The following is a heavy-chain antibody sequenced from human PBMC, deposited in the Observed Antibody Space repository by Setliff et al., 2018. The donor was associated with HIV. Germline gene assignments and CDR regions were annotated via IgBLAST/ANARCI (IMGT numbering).Heavy chain of an antibody. D-gene: IGHD2-21*02. V-gene: IGHV4-38-2*01. CDR1: GYSISSGYY. J-gene: IGHJ3*01. Sequence: PSETLSLTCAVSGYSISSGYYWGWIRQPPGKGLEWIGSIYHSGSTYYNPSLKSRVTRSVDTSKNQFSLKLSSVTAADTAVYYCVRDTAVNVSPDGRGYHSFDFWGRGTTVTVSS. CDR3: VRDTAVNVSPDGRGYHSFDF. CDR2: IYHSGST.